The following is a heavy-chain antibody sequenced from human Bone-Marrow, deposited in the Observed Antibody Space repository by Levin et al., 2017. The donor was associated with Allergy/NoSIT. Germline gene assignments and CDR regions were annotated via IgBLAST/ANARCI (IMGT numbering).Heavy chain of an antibody. V-gene: IGHV4-34*01. D-gene: IGHD3-22*01. CDR3: ARFWGITDSSGYYSYFDY. CDR1: GGSFSGYY. CDR2: INHSGST. Sequence: SETLSLTCAVYGGSFSGYYWSWIRQPPGKGLEWIGEINHSGSTNYNPSLKSRVTISVDTSKNQFSLKLSSVTAADTAVYYCARFWGITDSSGYYSYFDYWGQGTLVTVSS. J-gene: IGHJ4*02.